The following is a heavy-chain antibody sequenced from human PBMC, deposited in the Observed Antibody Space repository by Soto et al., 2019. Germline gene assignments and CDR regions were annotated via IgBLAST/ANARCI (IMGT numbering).Heavy chain of an antibody. CDR3: ASLQYCSSTSCPLGYYGMDV. CDR1: GYSFTSYW. J-gene: IGHJ6*02. V-gene: IGHV5-10-1*01. Sequence: PGESLKISCKGSGYSFTSYWISWVRQMPGKGLEWMGRIDPSDSYTNYSPSFQGHVTLSADKSISTAYRQWSSLKASDTAMYYCASLQYCSSTSCPLGYYGMDVWGQGTTVTVS. D-gene: IGHD2-2*01. CDR2: IDPSDSYT.